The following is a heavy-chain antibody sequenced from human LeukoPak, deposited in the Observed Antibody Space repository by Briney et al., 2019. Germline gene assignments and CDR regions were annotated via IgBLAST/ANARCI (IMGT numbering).Heavy chain of an antibody. V-gene: IGHV4-31*03. CDR2: IHPSGML. Sequence: SETPSLTCTVSGASFNSDDQYWNWIRQSRGKGLEWIGSIHPSGMLYNNPSLESRVTMSRDTSKNQFSLNLNSVTAADTAVYFCSRGLDSRKLGYWGQGILVTVSS. J-gene: IGHJ4*02. D-gene: IGHD3-22*01. CDR3: SRGLDSRKLGY. CDR1: GASFNSDDQY.